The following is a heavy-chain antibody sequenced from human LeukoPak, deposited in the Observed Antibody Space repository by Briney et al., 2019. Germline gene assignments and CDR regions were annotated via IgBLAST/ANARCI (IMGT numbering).Heavy chain of an antibody. Sequence: SETLSLTCAVSGGSISSGGYSWSWIRQHPGKGLEWIGYIYYSGSTYYNPSLKSRVTISVDTSKNQFSLKLSSVTAADTAVYYCARKMGSSGYYFDYWGQGTLVTVSS. J-gene: IGHJ4*02. CDR3: ARKMGSSGYYFDY. CDR1: GGSISSGGYS. D-gene: IGHD6-6*01. CDR2: IYYSGST. V-gene: IGHV4-31*11.